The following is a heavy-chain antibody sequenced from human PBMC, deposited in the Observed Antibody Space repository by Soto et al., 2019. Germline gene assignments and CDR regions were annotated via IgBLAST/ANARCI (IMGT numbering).Heavy chain of an antibody. J-gene: IGHJ6*02. CDR1: GFTFSSYA. Sequence: QVQLVESGGGVVQPGRSLRLSCAASGFTFSSYAMHWVRQAPGKGLEWVAVISYDGSNKYYADSVKGRFTISRDNSKNTLYLQMNSLRAEDTAVYYCARDELRYFDWLRTTDYHYYGMDVWGQGTTVTVSS. V-gene: IGHV3-30-3*01. CDR2: ISYDGSNK. D-gene: IGHD3-9*01. CDR3: ARDELRYFDWLRTTDYHYYGMDV.